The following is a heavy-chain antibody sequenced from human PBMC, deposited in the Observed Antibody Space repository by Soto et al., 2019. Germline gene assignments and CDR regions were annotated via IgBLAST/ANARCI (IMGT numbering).Heavy chain of an antibody. CDR1: GYPFNTYY. D-gene: IGHD5-18*01. V-gene: IGHV1-46*02. CDR2: IHPSGGGS. Sequence: ASVKVSCKSSGYPFNTYYLHWVRQAPGQGLEWMGMIHPSGGGSTYAQKFQGRVTMTRDTSTSTVYMELSSLRSEDTAVYYCARDGDTAMVKNDYYSGRDVWGQGTRVPVSS. J-gene: IGHJ6*02. CDR3: ARDGDTAMVKNDYYSGRDV.